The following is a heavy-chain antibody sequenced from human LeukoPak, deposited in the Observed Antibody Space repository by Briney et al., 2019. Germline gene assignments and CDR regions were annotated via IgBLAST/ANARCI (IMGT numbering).Heavy chain of an antibody. CDR1: GFTFSSYA. D-gene: IGHD6-6*01. CDR3: ARGLGGSSSSLFDY. Sequence: GRSLRLSCAASGFTFSSYAMHWVRQAPGKGLEWVAVISYDGSNKYYADSVKGRFTISRDNSKNTLYLQMNSLRVEDTAVYYCARGLGGSSSSLFDYWGQGTLVTVSS. V-gene: IGHV3-30*01. J-gene: IGHJ4*02. CDR2: ISYDGSNK.